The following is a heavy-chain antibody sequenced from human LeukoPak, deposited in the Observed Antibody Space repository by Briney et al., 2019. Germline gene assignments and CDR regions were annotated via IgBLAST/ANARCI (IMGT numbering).Heavy chain of an antibody. CDR2: IIPIFGTA. CDR3: AGSAGYSSGWAQRFDY. CDR1: GGTFSSYA. J-gene: IGHJ4*02. Sequence: SVKVSCKASGGTFSSYAISWVRQAPGQGLEWMGGIIPIFGTANYAQKFQGRVTITTDETTSTAYMELSSLRSEDTAVYYCAGSAGYSSGWAQRFDYWGQGTLVTVSS. V-gene: IGHV1-69*05. D-gene: IGHD6-19*01.